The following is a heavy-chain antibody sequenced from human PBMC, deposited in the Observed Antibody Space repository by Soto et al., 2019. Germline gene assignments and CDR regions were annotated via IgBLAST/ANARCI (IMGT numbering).Heavy chain of an antibody. CDR1: GFTFSSYA. CDR2: ISGSGGST. J-gene: IGHJ4*02. Sequence: EVQLLESGGGLVQPGGSLRLSCAASGFTFSSYAMSWVRQAPGKGLEWVSAISGSGGSTYYADSVKGRCTISRDNSKNTLYLQMNSLRAEDTAVYYCAKSGRVGSGSYYNSWWGQGTLVTVSS. D-gene: IGHD3-10*01. V-gene: IGHV3-23*01. CDR3: AKSGRVGSGSYYNSW.